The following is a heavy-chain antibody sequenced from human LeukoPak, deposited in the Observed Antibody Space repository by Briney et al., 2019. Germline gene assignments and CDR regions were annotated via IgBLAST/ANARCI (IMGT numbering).Heavy chain of an antibody. V-gene: IGHV1-8*01. Sequence: ASVKVSCKASGYTFTSYDINWVRQATGQGLEWMGWMNPNSGNTGYAQKFQGRVTMTRNTSISTAYMELSSLRSEDTAVYYCARTSRVENWFDPWGQGTLVTVSS. CDR2: MNPNSGNT. D-gene: IGHD3-10*01. CDR3: ARTSRVENWFDP. CDR1: GYTFTSYD. J-gene: IGHJ5*02.